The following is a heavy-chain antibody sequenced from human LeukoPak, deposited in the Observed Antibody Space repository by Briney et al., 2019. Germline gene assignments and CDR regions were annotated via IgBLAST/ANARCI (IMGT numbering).Heavy chain of an antibody. CDR2: INPNSGGT. V-gene: IGHV1-2*02. J-gene: IGHJ6*03. CDR1: GYTFTGYY. Sequence: ASVKVSCKASGYTFTGYYMHWVRQAPGQGLEWMGWINPNSGGTSYAQKFQGRVTMTRDTSISTAYMELSRLRSDDTAVYYCARIYHYYYMDVWGKGTTVTVSS. CDR3: ARIYHYYYMDV.